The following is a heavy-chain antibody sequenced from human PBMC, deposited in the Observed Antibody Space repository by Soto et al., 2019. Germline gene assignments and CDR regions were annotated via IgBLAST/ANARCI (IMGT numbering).Heavy chain of an antibody. CDR1: GYTFTNYG. CDR3: ARDRDSSSLTFSYSDY. V-gene: IGHV1-18*01. D-gene: IGHD6-13*01. J-gene: IGHJ4*02. CDR2: ISAYNGNT. Sequence: ASVKVSCKASGYTFTNYGISWVRQAPGQGLEWMGWISAYNGNTKYAQKLQGRVTMTTDTSTSTVYMELSSLRSEDTAVYYCARDRDSSSLTFSYSDYWGQGTLVTVSS.